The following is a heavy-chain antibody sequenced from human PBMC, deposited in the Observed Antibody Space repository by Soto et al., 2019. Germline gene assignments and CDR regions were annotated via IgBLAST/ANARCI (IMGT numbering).Heavy chain of an antibody. V-gene: IGHV3-30-3*01. J-gene: IGHJ6*02. D-gene: IGHD6-13*01. CDR3: AREARIAAAGTKNYYYYVMDV. CDR1: GFTFSSYA. Sequence: SGGSLRLSCAASGFTFSSYAMHWVRQAPGKGLEWVAVISYDGSNKYYADSVKGRFTISRDNSKNTLYLQMNSLRAEDTAVYYCAREARIAAAGTKNYYYYVMDVWGQGTTVTV. CDR2: ISYDGSNK.